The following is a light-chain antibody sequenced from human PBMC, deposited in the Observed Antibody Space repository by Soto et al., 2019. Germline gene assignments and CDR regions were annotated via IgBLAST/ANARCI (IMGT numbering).Light chain of an antibody. CDR1: QSVSSK. CDR2: VAS. J-gene: IGKJ1*01. V-gene: IGKV3-15*01. CDR3: QQYNNWPGT. Sequence: EIVLTQSPGTLSLSPGERATLSCRASQSVSSKLAWYQQKPRQAPSILFYVASTGATGIPARFSGSGSETDFTLSISSLQSEDFAVYYCQQYNNWPGTVGQGTKVDIK.